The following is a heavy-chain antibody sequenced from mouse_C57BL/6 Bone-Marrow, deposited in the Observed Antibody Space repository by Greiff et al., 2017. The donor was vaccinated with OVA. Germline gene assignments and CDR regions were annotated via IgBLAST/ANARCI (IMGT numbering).Heavy chain of an antibody. D-gene: IGHD1-1*01. J-gene: IGHJ3*01. CDR2: INPSTGGT. CDR3: ARWDYGSEFAY. V-gene: IGHV1-42*01. CDR1: GYSFTGYY. Sequence: EVMLVESGPELVKPGASVKISCKASGYSFTGYYMNWVKQSPEKSLEWIGEINPSTGGTTYNQKFKAKATLTVDKSSSTAYMQLKSLTSEDSAVYYCARWDYGSEFAYWGQGTLVTVSA.